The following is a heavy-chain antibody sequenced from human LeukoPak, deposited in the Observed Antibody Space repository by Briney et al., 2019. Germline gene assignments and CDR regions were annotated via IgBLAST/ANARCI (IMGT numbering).Heavy chain of an antibody. CDR3: AQQLGYCSGGTCYFTY. V-gene: IGHV3-53*01. CDR1: GFTVSSNY. CDR2: IYSGGST. J-gene: IGHJ1*01. D-gene: IGHD2-15*01. Sequence: GGSLRLSCAASGFTVSSNYMSWVRQAPGKGLEWVSVIYSGGSTYYADSVKGRFTISRDNSKNTLYLQMNSLRVDDTAVYYCAQQLGYCSGGTCYFTYWGQGTLVTVSS.